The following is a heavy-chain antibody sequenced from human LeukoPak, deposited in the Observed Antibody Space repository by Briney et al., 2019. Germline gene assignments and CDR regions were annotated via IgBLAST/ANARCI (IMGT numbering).Heavy chain of an antibody. Sequence: GGSLRLSCVASGFTFSSYGMTWARQAPGKGLEWVASITGRGTNTYYADAVKGRFTISRDNSRNTVFLQMSSLTVDDTAVYYCANLQYWGQGSLVVVS. CDR1: GFTFSSYG. V-gene: IGHV3-23*01. CDR3: ANLQY. CDR2: ITGRGTNT. J-gene: IGHJ1*01.